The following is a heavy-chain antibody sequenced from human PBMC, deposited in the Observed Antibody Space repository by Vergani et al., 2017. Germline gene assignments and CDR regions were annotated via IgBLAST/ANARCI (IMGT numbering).Heavy chain of an antibody. J-gene: IGHJ4*02. CDR3: ARDPAGVLDYGDYVQEFDY. D-gene: IGHD4-17*01. CDR1: GFTFSSYG. V-gene: IGHV3-33*01. CDR2: IWYDGSNK. Sequence: QVQLVESGGGVVQPGRSLRLSCAASGFTFSSYGMHWVRQAPGKGLEWVAVIWYDGSNKYYADSVKGRFTISRDNSKNTLYLQMNSRRAEDTAVYYCARDPAGVLDYGDYVQEFDYWGQGTLVTVSS.